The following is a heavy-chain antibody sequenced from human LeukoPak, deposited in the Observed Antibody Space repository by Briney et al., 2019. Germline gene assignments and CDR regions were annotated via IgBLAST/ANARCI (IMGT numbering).Heavy chain of an antibody. CDR1: GYTFTSYG. J-gene: IGHJ4*02. CDR2: ISGYNGNT. V-gene: IGHV1-18*04. Sequence: GASVKVSCKASGYTFTSYGISWVRQAPGQGLEWMGWISGYNGNTNYARKLQGRVTMTTDTSTRTAYMELRSLTSDDTAVYYCARCSSSNQPPLYWGQGTLVTASS. CDR3: ARCSSSNQPPLY. D-gene: IGHD6-13*01.